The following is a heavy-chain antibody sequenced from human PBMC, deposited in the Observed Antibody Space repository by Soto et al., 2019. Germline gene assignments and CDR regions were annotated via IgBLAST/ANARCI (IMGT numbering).Heavy chain of an antibody. CDR1: GGSVSSGSYY. CDR2: IYYSGST. Sequence: QVQLQESGPGLVKPSETLSLTCTVSGGSVSSGSYYWSWIRQPPGKGLEWIGYIYYSGSTNYNPSLKSRVTISVDTSKNHFSLKLSSVTAADTAVYYCARGTTVTDLGFDPWGQRTLVTVSS. J-gene: IGHJ5*02. V-gene: IGHV4-61*03. D-gene: IGHD4-17*01. CDR3: ARGTTVTDLGFDP.